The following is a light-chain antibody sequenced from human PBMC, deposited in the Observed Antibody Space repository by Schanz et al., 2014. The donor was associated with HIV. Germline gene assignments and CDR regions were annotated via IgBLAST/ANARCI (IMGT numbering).Light chain of an antibody. J-gene: IGLJ3*02. V-gene: IGLV1-40*01. Sequence: QSVLTQPPSVSGAPGQRVAISCTGSRSNIGAGYDVHWYQQLPGTAPKLLIYGNNNRPSGIPDRFSGSKSDTSASLAITGLQSDDEADYYCQTYDSSLSGSVFGGGTKLPVL. CDR1: RSNIGAGYD. CDR3: QTYDSSLSGSV. CDR2: GNN.